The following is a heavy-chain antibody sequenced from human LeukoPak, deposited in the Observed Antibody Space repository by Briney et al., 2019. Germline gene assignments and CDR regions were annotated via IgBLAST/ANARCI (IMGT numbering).Heavy chain of an antibody. CDR1: GFTFDDYA. J-gene: IGHJ4*02. Sequence: GGSLRLSCAASGFTFDDYAMHWVRQAPGKGLEWVSGISWNSGSIGYADSVKGRFTISRDNAKNSLYLQMNSLRAEDMALYYCAKDSGPDYGDYGNFDYWGQGTLVTVSS. CDR2: ISWNSGSI. D-gene: IGHD4-17*01. CDR3: AKDSGPDYGDYGNFDY. V-gene: IGHV3-9*03.